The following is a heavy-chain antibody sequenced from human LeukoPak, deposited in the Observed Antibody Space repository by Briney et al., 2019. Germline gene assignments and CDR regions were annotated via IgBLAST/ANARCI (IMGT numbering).Heavy chain of an antibody. CDR1: GDSISSSSYY. Sequence: PSETLSLTCTVSGDSISSSSYYWDWIRQPPGKGLEWIGNIDYSANTHYNPSLKSRVTISVDTSKNQFSLKLSSVTAADTAVYYCARYCGGDCYSDDAFDIWGQGTMVTVSS. J-gene: IGHJ3*02. CDR3: ARYCGGDCYSDDAFDI. CDR2: IDYSANT. D-gene: IGHD2-21*02. V-gene: IGHV4-39*07.